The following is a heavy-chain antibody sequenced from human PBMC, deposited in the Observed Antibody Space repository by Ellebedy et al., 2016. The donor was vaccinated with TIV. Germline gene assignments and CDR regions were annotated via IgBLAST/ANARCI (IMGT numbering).Heavy chain of an antibody. J-gene: IGHJ4*02. Sequence: MPSETLSLTCTVSGGSISSDFWGWFRQPPGEGLEWIGYMDYRGNIIHNPSLKSRVTISLDTSKNQFALKLTSVTAADTAVYSCARLPHGSVFGYFDYWGQGTLVTVSS. CDR2: MDYRGNI. CDR1: GGSISSDF. D-gene: IGHD2-2*03. V-gene: IGHV4-59*01. CDR3: ARLPHGSVFGYFDY.